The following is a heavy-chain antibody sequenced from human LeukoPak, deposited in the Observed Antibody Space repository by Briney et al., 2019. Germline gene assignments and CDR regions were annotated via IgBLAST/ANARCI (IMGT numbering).Heavy chain of an antibody. V-gene: IGHV1-8*03. J-gene: IGHJ6*03. CDR3: ARGKGNTMVRGVIFRRRLGQNYYMDV. Sequence: ASVKVSCKASGYTFTSYDINWVRQATGQGLEWMGWMNPNSGNTGYAQKFQGRVTITRNTSISTAYMELSSLRSEDTAVYYCARGKGNTMVRGVIFRRRLGQNYYMDVWGKGTTVTVSS. D-gene: IGHD3-10*01. CDR1: GYTFTSYD. CDR2: MNPNSGNT.